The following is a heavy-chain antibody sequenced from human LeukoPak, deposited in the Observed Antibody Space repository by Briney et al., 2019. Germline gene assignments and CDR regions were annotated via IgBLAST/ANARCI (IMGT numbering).Heavy chain of an antibody. CDR1: GFTFSSYG. J-gene: IGHJ4*02. V-gene: IGHV3-48*04. Sequence: GGFLRLSCTASGFTFSSYGMNWVRQAPGKGLEWVSYISSSSSTIYYADSVKGRFTISRDNAKNSLYLQMNSLRAEDTALYYCANDRADQYSSSLLDYWGQGTLVTVSS. CDR2: ISSSSSTI. D-gene: IGHD6-13*01. CDR3: ANDRADQYSSSLLDY.